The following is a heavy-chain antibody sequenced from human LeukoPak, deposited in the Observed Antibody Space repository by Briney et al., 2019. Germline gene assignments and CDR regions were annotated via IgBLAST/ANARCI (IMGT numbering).Heavy chain of an antibody. J-gene: IGHJ5*02. Sequence: ASVKVSCKASGYTFTSYDINWVRQANGQGLEWMGWMNPNSGNTGYAQKFQGRVTMTRNTSISTAYMELSSLRSEDTAVYYCARDGRIAAHQNWFDPWGQGTLVTVSS. V-gene: IGHV1-8*01. CDR3: ARDGRIAAHQNWFDP. CDR2: MNPNSGNT. D-gene: IGHD6-6*01. CDR1: GYTFTSYD.